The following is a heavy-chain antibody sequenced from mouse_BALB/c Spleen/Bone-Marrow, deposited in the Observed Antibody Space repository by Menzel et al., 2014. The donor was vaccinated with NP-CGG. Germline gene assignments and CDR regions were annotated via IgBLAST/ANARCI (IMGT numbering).Heavy chain of an antibody. CDR1: GFTFSSYT. Sequence: EVQLVESGRNLVQPGGSLKLSCAASGFTFSSYTMSWVRQTPEKRLEWVAYISNGGGSTYYPDTVKGRFTISRDNATNTLYLQMSSLKSEDTAMYYCARQSYEGFAYWGQGTLVTVSA. J-gene: IGHJ3*01. CDR2: ISNGGGST. CDR3: ARQSYEGFAY. D-gene: IGHD2-3*01. V-gene: IGHV5-12-2*01.